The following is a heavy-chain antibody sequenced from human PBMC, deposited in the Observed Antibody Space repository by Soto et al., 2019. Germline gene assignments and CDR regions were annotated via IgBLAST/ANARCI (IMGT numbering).Heavy chain of an antibody. CDR1: GGAFRNYA. V-gene: IGHV1-69*01. CDR2: VMPTFGAG. CDR3: AASRGFYEAMDA. D-gene: IGHD3-22*01. Sequence: QVQLVQSGAEVKKPGSSVKVSCTASGGAFRNYAVSWVRQAPGQGLEWMGAVMPTFGAGVYAQKFQGRLTIFADESTNTAYLNVGSLTFEDAAIYSCAASRGFYEAMDAWGQGTTLTVSS. J-gene: IGHJ6*02.